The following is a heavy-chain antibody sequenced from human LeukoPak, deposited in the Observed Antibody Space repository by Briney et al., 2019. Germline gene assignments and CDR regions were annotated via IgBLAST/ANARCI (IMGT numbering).Heavy chain of an antibody. V-gene: IGHV1-8*01. CDR2: MNPNSGNT. D-gene: IGHD3-22*01. J-gene: IGHJ6*02. CDR3: ASDYYDSSAPPYGMDV. CDR1: GYTFTSYD. Sequence: ASVKVSCKASGYTFTSYDINWVRQATGQGLEWMGWMNPNSGNTGYAQKFQGRVTMTRDTSISTAYMELSRLRSDDTAVYYCASDYYDSSAPPYGMDVWGQGTTVTVSS.